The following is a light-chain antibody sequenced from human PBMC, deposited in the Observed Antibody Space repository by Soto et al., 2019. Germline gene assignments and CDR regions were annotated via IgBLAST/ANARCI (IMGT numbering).Light chain of an antibody. CDR1: SSDAGKYNY. V-gene: IGLV2-8*01. Sequence: QSVLTQPPSASGSPGQSVTISCTGTSSDAGKYNYVSWYQQHPGKVPKLLILEVRKRPSGVPDRFSGSKSGNTASLTVSGLPPEDECDYYCTSFAGRSGLLFGGGTKLTVL. CDR2: EVR. J-gene: IGLJ2*01. CDR3: TSFAGRSGLL.